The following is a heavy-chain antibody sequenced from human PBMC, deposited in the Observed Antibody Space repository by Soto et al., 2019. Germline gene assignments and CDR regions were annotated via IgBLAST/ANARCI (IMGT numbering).Heavy chain of an antibody. Sequence: EGSLRLSCAASGFKFSNYAMSWVRQAPGKGLEWVSLISATGGGTYYADSVKGRFTISRDNSHNTLYLRVHSLTAEDTAVYYCAKDRRAGGNSAFYFDFWGQGAQVTVSS. CDR3: AKDRRAGGNSAFYFDF. V-gene: IGHV3-23*01. D-gene: IGHD3-16*01. CDR2: ISATGGGT. CDR1: GFKFSNYA. J-gene: IGHJ4*02.